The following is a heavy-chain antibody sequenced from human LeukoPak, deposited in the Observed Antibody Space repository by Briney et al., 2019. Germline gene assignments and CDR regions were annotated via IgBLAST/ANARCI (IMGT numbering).Heavy chain of an antibody. CDR1: GFTFSNYW. D-gene: IGHD6-19*01. CDR2: IKQDGSEK. Sequence: GGSLRLSCAAFGFTFSNYWMSWVRQAPGKGLEWVANIKQDGSEKYYVDSVKGRFTISRDNAKNSLYLQMNSLRAEDTAVYYCARVEWGSGWYVDDYWGQGTLVTVSS. J-gene: IGHJ4*02. V-gene: IGHV3-7*01. CDR3: ARVEWGSGWYVDDY.